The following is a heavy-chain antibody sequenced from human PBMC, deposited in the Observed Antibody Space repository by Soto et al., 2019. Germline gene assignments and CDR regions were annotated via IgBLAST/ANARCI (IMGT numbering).Heavy chain of an antibody. CDR1: GGSISSDANF. Sequence: VQLQESGPGLVKPSQTLSLTCTVSGGSISSDANFWSWIRQLPGRGLEWIGYISYTGRTYYTPSLNSRLTISLDTSKNLFSLGLSAVTAAYTAVYFCARGSFSSSSSWFDPWGQGTLVTVSS. CDR2: ISYTGRT. CDR3: ARGSFSSSSSWFDP. J-gene: IGHJ5*02. V-gene: IGHV4-31*03. D-gene: IGHD6-6*01.